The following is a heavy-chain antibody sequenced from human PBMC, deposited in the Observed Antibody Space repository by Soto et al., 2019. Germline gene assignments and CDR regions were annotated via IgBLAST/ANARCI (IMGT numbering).Heavy chain of an antibody. CDR2: TSPYNGNT. CDR1: GYTFSIYG. Sequence: GASVKVSCKASGYTFSIYGINWVRQAPGQGLEWMGWTSPYNGNTKYAQNLQGRVTMTTDTSTSTAYMELRSLRPDDTAVYYCVRDLDGSGSYYTDHWGQGTLVTVSS. D-gene: IGHD3-10*01. J-gene: IGHJ4*02. V-gene: IGHV1-18*01. CDR3: VRDLDGSGSYYTDH.